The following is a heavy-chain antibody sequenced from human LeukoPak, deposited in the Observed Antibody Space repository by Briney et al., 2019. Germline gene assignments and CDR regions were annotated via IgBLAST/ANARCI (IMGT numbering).Heavy chain of an antibody. Sequence: PSETLSLTCTVSGGSISSYYWSWIRQPAGKGLEWIGRIYTSGSTNYHPSLKSRVTMSVDTSKNQFSLKLSSVTAADTAVYYCARDFHYDFWSGGWFDPWGQGTLVTVSS. D-gene: IGHD3-3*01. CDR2: IYTSGST. J-gene: IGHJ5*02. V-gene: IGHV4-4*07. CDR1: GGSISSYY. CDR3: ARDFHYDFWSGGWFDP.